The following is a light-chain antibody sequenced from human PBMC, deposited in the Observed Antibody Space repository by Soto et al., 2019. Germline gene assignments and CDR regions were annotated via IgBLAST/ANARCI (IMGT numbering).Light chain of an antibody. V-gene: IGKV1-39*01. J-gene: IGKJ1*01. CDR2: SAS. Sequence: DIQMTQSPSSLPASVGDRVTITCRASQNIRSYLNWYQHKPGQAPKLLIYSASTLQSGVPARFSGSGSGTDFTLTISSLQPEDFATYYCQQYNSYPWTFGQGTKVDVK. CDR1: QNIRSY. CDR3: QQYNSYPWT.